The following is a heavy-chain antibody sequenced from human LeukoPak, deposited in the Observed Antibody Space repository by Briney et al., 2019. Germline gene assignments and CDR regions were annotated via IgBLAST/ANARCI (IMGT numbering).Heavy chain of an antibody. CDR1: GYTFTCYY. V-gene: IGHV1-2*06. CDR3: ASFGYCSSTSCYSQSSDFDY. Sequence: ASVKVSCKASGYTFTCYYMHWVRQAPGQGLEWMGRINPNSGGTNYAQKFQGRVTMTRDTSISTAYMELSRLRSDDTAVYYCASFGYCSSTSCYSQSSDFDYWGQGTLVTVSS. D-gene: IGHD2-2*03. J-gene: IGHJ4*02. CDR2: INPNSGGT.